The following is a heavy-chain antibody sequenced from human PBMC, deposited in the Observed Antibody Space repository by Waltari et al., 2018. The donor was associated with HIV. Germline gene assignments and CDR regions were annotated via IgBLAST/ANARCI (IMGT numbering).Heavy chain of an antibody. CDR2: KWYDGSNK. J-gene: IGHJ4*02. V-gene: IGHV3-33*01. D-gene: IGHD3-22*01. CDR3: ARDPYYYDSSGYHGRFDY. Sequence: QVQLVESGGGVVQPGRSLRLSCAASGFTFSSHGMHWVRQAAGKGVEWVEVKWYDGSNKSYADSVKGRFTISRDNSNNTLYLQMNSLRAEDTAVYYCARDPYYYDSSGYHGRFDYWGQGTLVTVSS. CDR1: GFTFSSHG.